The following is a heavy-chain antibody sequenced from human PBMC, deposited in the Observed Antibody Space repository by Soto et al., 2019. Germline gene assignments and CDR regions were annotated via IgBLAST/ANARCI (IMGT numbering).Heavy chain of an antibody. CDR3: ARGDSNSWSDY. CDR2: ISYDGTNK. J-gene: IGHJ4*02. V-gene: IGHV3-30*01. D-gene: IGHD6-13*01. CDR1: GFTFRTYA. Sequence: QVQLVESGGGVVQPGRSLRLSCAASGFTFRTYAMDWVRQAPGKGLEWVAVISYDGTNKYYADSVKGRFTISRDNSKNPLSLQMNSLRADDTAVYYCARGDSNSWSDYWGQGTLVTVSS.